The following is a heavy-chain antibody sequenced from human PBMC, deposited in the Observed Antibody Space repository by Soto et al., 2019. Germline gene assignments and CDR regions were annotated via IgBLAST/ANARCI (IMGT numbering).Heavy chain of an antibody. D-gene: IGHD3-9*01. Sequence: QLQLQESGPGLVKPSETLSLTCTVSGGSISSSSYYWGWIRQPPGKGLEWIGSIYYSGSTYYNPSLKSRVSISAETSKNQFSLKLSSVTAADTAVYYCARHLSDILTGYDYWGQGTLVTVSS. J-gene: IGHJ4*02. V-gene: IGHV4-39*01. CDR3: ARHLSDILTGYDY. CDR1: GGSISSSSYY. CDR2: IYYSGST.